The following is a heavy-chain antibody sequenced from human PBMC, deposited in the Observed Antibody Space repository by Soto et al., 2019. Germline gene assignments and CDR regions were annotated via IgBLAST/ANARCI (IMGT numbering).Heavy chain of an antibody. Sequence: GASVKVSCKASGGTFSSYAISWVRQAPGQGLEWMGGIIPIFGTANYAQKFQGRVTITADESTSTAYMELSSLRSEDTAVYYCASQTPYLAMAHYYFDHWGQGTLVTVSS. J-gene: IGHJ4*02. CDR1: GGTFSSYA. D-gene: IGHD5-18*01. CDR3: ASQTPYLAMAHYYFDH. CDR2: IIPIFGTA. V-gene: IGHV1-69*13.